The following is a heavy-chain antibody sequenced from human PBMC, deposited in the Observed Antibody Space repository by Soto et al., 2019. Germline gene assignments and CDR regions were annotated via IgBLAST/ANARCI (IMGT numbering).Heavy chain of an antibody. Sequence: EVPLVESGGGLVQPGGALRLSCAASGFTFSNYGMYWVRQTPEKGLEWVSYISRSSSIYYADSVKGRFTISRDNAKDSLYLQMSSLRAEDTAVYYCARALVASSKVTTNAYFDLWGRGTLVTVSS. CDR3: ARALVASSKVTTNAYFDL. J-gene: IGHJ2*01. D-gene: IGHD4-17*01. V-gene: IGHV3-48*01. CDR2: ISRSSSI. CDR1: GFTFSNYG.